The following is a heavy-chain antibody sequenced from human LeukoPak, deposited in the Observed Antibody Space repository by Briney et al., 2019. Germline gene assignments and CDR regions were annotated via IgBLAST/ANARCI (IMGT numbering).Heavy chain of an antibody. J-gene: IGHJ3*02. CDR3: ARRQYDVLTGSIYDVFDI. Sequence: SETLSLTCTVSGGSISSYYWNWIRQPPGKGLEWIGYIFYSGNTTNSNPSLKSRVTISVDTSKNQFSLKLNSVTAADTAVYYCARRQYDVLTGSIYDVFDIWGQGTMVTVSS. CDR1: GGSISSYY. CDR2: IFYSGNTT. D-gene: IGHD3-9*01. V-gene: IGHV4-59*08.